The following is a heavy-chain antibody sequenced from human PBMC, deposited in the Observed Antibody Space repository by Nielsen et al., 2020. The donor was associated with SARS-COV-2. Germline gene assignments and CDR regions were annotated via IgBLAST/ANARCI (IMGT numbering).Heavy chain of an antibody. Sequence: ASVKVSCKASGYTFTSYGISWVRQAPGQGLEWMGWISAYNGNTNYAQKLQGRVTMTTDTSTSTAYMELRSLRSDDTAVYYCARDRSSDFWSGYYLYYYYYGMDVWGQGTTVTVSS. CDR1: GYTFTSYG. CDR3: ARDRSSDFWSGYYLYYYYYGMDV. CDR2: ISAYNGNT. J-gene: IGHJ6*02. V-gene: IGHV1-18*01. D-gene: IGHD3-3*01.